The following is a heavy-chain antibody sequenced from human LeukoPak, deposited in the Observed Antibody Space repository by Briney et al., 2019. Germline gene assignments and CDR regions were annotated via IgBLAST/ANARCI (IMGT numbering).Heavy chain of an antibody. Sequence: SETLSLTCTVSGGSISSSSYYWGWIRQPPGKGLEWIGSIYYSGSTYYNPSLKSRVTISVDTSKNQFSLKLNSVTAADTAVYYCARHEEGYDILTGYYQSNFDYWGQGTLVTVSS. J-gene: IGHJ4*02. CDR1: GGSISSSSYY. CDR3: ARHEEGYDILTGYYQSNFDY. V-gene: IGHV4-39*01. CDR2: IYYSGST. D-gene: IGHD3-9*01.